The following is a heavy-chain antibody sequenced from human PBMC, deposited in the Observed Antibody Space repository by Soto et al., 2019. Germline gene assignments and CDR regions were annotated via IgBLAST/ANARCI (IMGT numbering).Heavy chain of an antibody. V-gene: IGHV3-30-3*01. J-gene: IGHJ4*02. CDR2: ISYDGSNK. CDR3: ARESYYGSGSYYPTAFDY. CDR1: GFTFSSYA. D-gene: IGHD3-10*01. Sequence: QVQLVESGGGVVQPGRSLRLSCAASGFTFSSYAMHWVRQAPVKGLEWVAVISYDGSNKYYADSVKGRFTISRDNSKNTLYLQMNSLRAEDTAVYYCARESYYGSGSYYPTAFDYWGQGTLVTVSS.